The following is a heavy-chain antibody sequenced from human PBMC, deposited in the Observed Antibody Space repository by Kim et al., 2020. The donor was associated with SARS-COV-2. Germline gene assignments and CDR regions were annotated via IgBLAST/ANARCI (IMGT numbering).Heavy chain of an antibody. D-gene: IGHD6-19*01. CDR1: GGSLSGYY. Sequence: SETLSLTCAVNGGSLSGYYWSWIRQPPGKGLEWIGEINDSGSTNYNPSLKSRVTMSVDTSKNQFSLKLNSVTAADTAVYYCASGRGPWLAHGYWYFDLWG. V-gene: IGHV4-34*01. J-gene: IGHJ2*01. CDR2: INDSGST. CDR3: ASGRGPWLAHGYWYFDL.